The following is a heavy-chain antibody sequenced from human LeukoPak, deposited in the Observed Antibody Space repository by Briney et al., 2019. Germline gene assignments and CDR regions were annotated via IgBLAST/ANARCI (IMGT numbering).Heavy chain of an antibody. Sequence: GGSLRLSCAASGFTVSSNYMSWVRQAPGKGLEWVSVIYSGGSTYYADSVKGRFTISRDNSKNTLYLQMNSLRAEDTAVYFCARDRSGSYGYWGQGTLVTVSS. CDR3: ARDRSGSYGY. J-gene: IGHJ4*02. D-gene: IGHD1-26*01. V-gene: IGHV3-66*02. CDR1: GFTVSSNY. CDR2: IYSGGST.